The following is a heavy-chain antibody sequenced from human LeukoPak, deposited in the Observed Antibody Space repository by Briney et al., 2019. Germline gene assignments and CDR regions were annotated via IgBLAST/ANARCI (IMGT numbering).Heavy chain of an antibody. CDR1: GYTFTSYD. CDR2: MNPNSGNT. V-gene: IGHV1-8*01. D-gene: IGHD3-22*01. J-gene: IGHJ4*02. CDR3: ARAIYDSSGYYSYYFDY. Sequence: GASVKVSCKASGYTFTSYDINWVRQATGQGLEWMGWMNPNSGNTGYAQKFQGRVTMTRNTSISIAQMELSSLRSEDTAVYYCARAIYDSSGYYSYYFDYWGQGTLVTVSS.